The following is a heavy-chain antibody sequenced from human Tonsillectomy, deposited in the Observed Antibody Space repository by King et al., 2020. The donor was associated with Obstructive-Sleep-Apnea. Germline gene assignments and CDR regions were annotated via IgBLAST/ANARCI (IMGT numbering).Heavy chain of an antibody. J-gene: IGHJ4*02. V-gene: IGHV4-39*07. CDR1: GGSISSSSYY. CDR3: ARGGGYDSNSYFYDY. CDR2: IYYSGSS. Sequence: QMQLQESGPGLVKPSETLSLTCTVSGGSISSSSYYWGWIRQPPGKGLEWIGSIYYSGSSYYNPSLKSRVTISLDTSKNQFSLKLSSVTAADTAVYYCARGGGYDSNSYFYDYWGQGTLVTVSS. D-gene: IGHD3-22*01.